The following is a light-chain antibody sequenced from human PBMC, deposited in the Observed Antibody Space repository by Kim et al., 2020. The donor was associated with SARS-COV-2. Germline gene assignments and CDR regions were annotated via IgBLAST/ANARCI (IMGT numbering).Light chain of an antibody. CDR3: QHYNNWPPWT. V-gene: IGKV3-15*01. Sequence: SPGERATLSCRASQSINNNLAWYQQKPGQAPRLLIYGASTRAAATPDRFSGSGSGTEFTLTISNLQPEDFAVYYCQHYNNWPPWTFGQGTKVDIK. CDR2: GAS. CDR1: QSINNN. J-gene: IGKJ1*01.